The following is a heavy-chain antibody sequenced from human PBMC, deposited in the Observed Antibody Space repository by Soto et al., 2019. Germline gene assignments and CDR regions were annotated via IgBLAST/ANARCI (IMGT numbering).Heavy chain of an antibody. Sequence: SETLSLTCTVSGGSISSGGYYWSWIRQHPGKGLEWIGYIYYTGSTNYSPSLRSRVSISVDTSKNEFSLRLSSVTAADTAVYFCARSVAVPGAHIDYWGQGTQVTVS. CDR3: ARSVAVPGAHIDY. D-gene: IGHD6-19*01. CDR1: GGSISSGGYY. V-gene: IGHV4-61*08. CDR2: IYYTGST. J-gene: IGHJ4*02.